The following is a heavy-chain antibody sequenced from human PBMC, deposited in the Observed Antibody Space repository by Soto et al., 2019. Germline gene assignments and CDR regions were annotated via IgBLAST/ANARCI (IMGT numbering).Heavy chain of an antibody. J-gene: IGHJ3*02. CDR2: ISSSSSTI. Sequence: EVQLVESGGGLVQPGGSLRLSCAASGFTFSSYSMNWVRQAPGKGLEWVSYISSSSSTIYYADSVKGRFTISRDNAKNSLYLQMNSLRDEDTAVYYCARDGRDGYNWVLYAFDIWGQGTMVTVSS. D-gene: IGHD5-12*01. CDR3: ARDGRDGYNWVLYAFDI. V-gene: IGHV3-48*02. CDR1: GFTFSSYS.